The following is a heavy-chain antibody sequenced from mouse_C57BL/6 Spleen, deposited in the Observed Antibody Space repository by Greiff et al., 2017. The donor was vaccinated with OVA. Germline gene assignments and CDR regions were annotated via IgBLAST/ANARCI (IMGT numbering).Heavy chain of an antibody. J-gene: IGHJ3*01. V-gene: IGHV1-52*01. CDR1: GYTFTSYW. CDR2: IDPSDSET. D-gene: IGHD3-3*01. CDR3: ARGPQLTMFAY. Sequence: QVQLQQPGAELVRPGSSVKLSCKASGYTFTSYWMHWVKQRPIQGLEWIGNIDPSDSETHYNQKFKDKATLTVDKSSSTAYMQLSSLTSEDSAVYYCARGPQLTMFAYWGQGTLVTVSA.